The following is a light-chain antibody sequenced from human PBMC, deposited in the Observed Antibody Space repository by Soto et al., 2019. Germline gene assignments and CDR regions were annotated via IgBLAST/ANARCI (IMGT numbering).Light chain of an antibody. CDR1: SSDVGAYSY. CDR3: CSYAGSYTYV. Sequence: QSALTQRRSVSGSPGQSVTISCTGTSSDVGAYSYVSWYQQHPGKAPKLMIYDVRKRPSGVPDRFSGSKSGHTASLTISGLQAEDEADYYCCSYAGSYTYVFGTGTKATVL. V-gene: IGLV2-11*01. CDR2: DVR. J-gene: IGLJ1*01.